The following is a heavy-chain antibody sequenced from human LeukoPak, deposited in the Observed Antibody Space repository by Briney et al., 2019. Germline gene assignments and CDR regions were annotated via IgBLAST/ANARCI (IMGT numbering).Heavy chain of an antibody. V-gene: IGHV3-53*01. J-gene: IGHJ4*02. CDR1: GFIVSSNY. Sequence: GGSLRLSCAASGFIVSSNYMSWVRQAPGKGLEWVSVIYSGGSTYYADSVKGRFTISRDNSKNTLYLQMNSLRAEDTAVYYCARDSYDSSGYYRPGDYWGQGTLVTVSS. CDR3: ARDSYDSSGYYRPGDY. CDR2: IYSGGST. D-gene: IGHD3-22*01.